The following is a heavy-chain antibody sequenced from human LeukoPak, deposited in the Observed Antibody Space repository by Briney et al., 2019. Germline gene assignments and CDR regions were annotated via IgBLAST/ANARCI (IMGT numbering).Heavy chain of an antibody. Sequence: GESLRISCQCSGFNFATHWLGWVRQMPGKGLEWMGIIYPGDSDTRYNPSFQGQVTISADKSLRTAYLQWSSLKASDNGIYFCARHVSHGYSRSWYEDWGQGTLVTVSS. CDR2: IYPGDSDT. CDR1: GFNFATHW. J-gene: IGHJ4*02. CDR3: ARHVSHGYSRSWYED. V-gene: IGHV5-51*01. D-gene: IGHD6-13*01.